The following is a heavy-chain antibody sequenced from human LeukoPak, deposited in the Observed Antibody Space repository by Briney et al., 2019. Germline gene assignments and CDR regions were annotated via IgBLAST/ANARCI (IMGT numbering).Heavy chain of an antibody. CDR3: ARERAGYCSGGSCSGYMDV. V-gene: IGHV1-2*02. Sequence: ASVKVSCKASGYTFTGYYMHGVRQAPGQGLEWMGWINPNSGGTNYAQKFQGRVTMTRDTSISTAYMELSRLRSDDTAVYYCARERAGYCSGGSCSGYMDVWGKGTTVTVSS. J-gene: IGHJ6*03. CDR2: INPNSGGT. CDR1: GYTFTGYY. D-gene: IGHD2-15*01.